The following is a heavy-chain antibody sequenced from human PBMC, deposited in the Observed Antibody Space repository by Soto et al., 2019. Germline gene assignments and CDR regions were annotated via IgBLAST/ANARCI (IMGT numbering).Heavy chain of an antibody. CDR3: ARARSPAACLGY. Sequence: ASVKVSCKASGYTFTSYAMHWVRQAPGQRLEWMGWINAGNGNTKYSQKFQGRVTITRDTSTSTAYMELSSLRSEDTAVYYCARARSPAACLGYWGQGTLVTVSS. CDR2: INAGNGNT. D-gene: IGHD2-2*01. CDR1: GYTFTSYA. J-gene: IGHJ4*02. V-gene: IGHV1-3*01.